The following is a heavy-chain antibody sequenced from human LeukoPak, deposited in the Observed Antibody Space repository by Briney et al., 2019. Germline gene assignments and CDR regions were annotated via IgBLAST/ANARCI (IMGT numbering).Heavy chain of an antibody. Sequence: GGSVRLSCAASGFTFDDYGMSWIRQGPGKGLEWVFGINWNGGSIGYADSVKGRFTISRDNAKNSLFLQMNSLRVEDTALYYCARGYCSSGSCWYFDHWGQGTLVTVSS. V-gene: IGHV3-20*04. CDR3: ARGYCSSGSCWYFDH. J-gene: IGHJ4*02. CDR2: INWNGGSI. D-gene: IGHD2-15*01. CDR1: GFTFDDYG.